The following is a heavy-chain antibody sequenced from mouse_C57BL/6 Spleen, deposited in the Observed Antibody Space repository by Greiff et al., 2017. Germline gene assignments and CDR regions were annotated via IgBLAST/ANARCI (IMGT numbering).Heavy chain of an antibody. V-gene: IGHV14-3*01. D-gene: IGHD1-1*01. Sequence: EVQLQQSVAELVRPGASVKLSCTASGFNIKNTYMPWVKQRPEQGLEWIGRIDPANGNTKYAPKFQGKATITADTSSNTAYLQLSSLTSEDSAVYYCARWAYYGSSYDYAMDYWGQGTSVTVSS. J-gene: IGHJ4*01. CDR1: GFNIKNTY. CDR2: IDPANGNT. CDR3: ARWAYYGSSYDYAMDY.